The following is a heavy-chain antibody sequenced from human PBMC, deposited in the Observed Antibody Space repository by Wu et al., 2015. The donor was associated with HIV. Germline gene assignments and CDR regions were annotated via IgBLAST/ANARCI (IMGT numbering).Heavy chain of an antibody. CDR1: GYTFTGYY. D-gene: IGHD4-17*01. J-gene: IGHJ4*02. CDR2: INPATGGT. V-gene: IGHV1-2*02. CDR3: ARDATPVTTEFDY. Sequence: PGASVKVSCKASGYTFTGYYMHWVRQAPGQGLEWMGWINPATGGTIYAEKFEGRVTMTRDTSISTSFMELNSLRSDDTAMYYCARDATPVTTEFDYWGQGTLVTVSS.